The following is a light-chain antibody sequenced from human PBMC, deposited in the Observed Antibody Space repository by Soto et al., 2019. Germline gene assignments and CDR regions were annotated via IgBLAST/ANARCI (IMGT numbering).Light chain of an antibody. J-gene: IGKJ1*01. V-gene: IGKV1-5*03. Sequence: DIQMTQSPSTLSGSVGDRVTITCRASQTLSSWLAWYQQKPGKAPKLLIYKASTLKSGVPSRFSGSGSGTEFTLTISSLKPDDFATYYCQHYNSYSEAFGQGTKVELK. CDR2: KAS. CDR3: QHYNSYSEA. CDR1: QTLSSW.